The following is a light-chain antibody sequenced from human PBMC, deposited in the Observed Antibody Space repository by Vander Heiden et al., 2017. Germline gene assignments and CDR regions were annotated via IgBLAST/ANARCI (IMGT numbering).Light chain of an antibody. J-gene: IGKJ4*02. V-gene: IGKV1-12*01. CDR2: AAS. CDR3: QQTNSFPLT. CDR1: QGISNW. Sequence: DIQMTQSPSSVSASVGDRVTITCRASQGISNWLAWYQQKPGKAPKLLISAASTLQTGVPSMFSGSGSGTAFTLTISSLQPEDFASYFCQQTNSFPLTFGGGTQVEIK.